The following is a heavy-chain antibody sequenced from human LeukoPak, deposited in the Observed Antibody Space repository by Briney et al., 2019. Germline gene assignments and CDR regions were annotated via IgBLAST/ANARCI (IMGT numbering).Heavy chain of an antibody. CDR1: GFTFSDYY. CDR2: ISSSDTII. V-gene: IGHV3-11*04. CDR3: ARVWDGYSGEDY. J-gene: IGHJ4*02. Sequence: PGGSLRLSCAASGFTFSDYYMSWIRQAPGKGLEWFSYISSSDTIIYYADSVKGRFTISRDNAKNSLYLQMNGLRADDTAVYYCARVWDGYSGEDYWGQGTLVTVSS. D-gene: IGHD5-18*01.